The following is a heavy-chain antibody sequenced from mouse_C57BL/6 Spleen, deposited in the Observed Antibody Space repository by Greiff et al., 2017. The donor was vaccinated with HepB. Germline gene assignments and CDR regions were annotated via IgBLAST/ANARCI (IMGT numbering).Heavy chain of an antibody. V-gene: IGHV2-6*01. J-gene: IGHJ3*01. CDR2: IWGVGST. D-gene: IGHD2-4*01. Sequence: VKLMESGPGLVAPSQSLSITCTVSGFSLTSYGVDWVRQSPGKGLEWLGVIWGVGSTNYNSALKSRLSISKDNSKSQVFLKMNSLQTDDTAMYYCATSYDYDEGAWFAYWGQGTLVTVSA. CDR3: ATSYDYDEGAWFAY. CDR1: GFSLTSYG.